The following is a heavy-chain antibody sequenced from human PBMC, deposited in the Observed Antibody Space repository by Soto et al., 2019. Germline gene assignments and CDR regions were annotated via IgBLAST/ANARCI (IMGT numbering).Heavy chain of an antibody. V-gene: IGHV3-23*01. Sequence: EVQLLETGGDLVQPGGSLRLSCAASGFTFTSYAMSWIRQAPGKGLEWVSAITGGCDNTYYADSGKGRFTISRDNSKNTLYLQMNSLRAEDTAFYYCTQDGGSRDWLTVNWGQGTLVTVSS. D-gene: IGHD3-9*01. CDR1: GFTFTSYA. CDR2: ITGGCDNT. J-gene: IGHJ4*02. CDR3: TQDGGSRDWLTVN.